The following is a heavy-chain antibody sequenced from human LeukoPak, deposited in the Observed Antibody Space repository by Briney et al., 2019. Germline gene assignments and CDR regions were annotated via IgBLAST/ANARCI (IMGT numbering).Heavy chain of an antibody. CDR1: GGSISSYY. D-gene: IGHD2-2*01. CDR2: INHSGST. V-gene: IGHV4-34*01. CDR3: ASGYCSSTSCSGDYGMDV. J-gene: IGHJ6*02. Sequence: SETLSLTCTVSGGSISSYYWSWIRQPPGKGLEWIGEINHSGSTNYNPSLKSRVTISVDTSKNQFSLKLSSVTAADTAVYYCASGYCSSTSCSGDYGMDVWGQGTTVTVSS.